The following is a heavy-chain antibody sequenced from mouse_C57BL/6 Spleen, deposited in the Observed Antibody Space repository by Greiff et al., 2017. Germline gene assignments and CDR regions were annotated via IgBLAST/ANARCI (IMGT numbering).Heavy chain of an antibody. V-gene: IGHV1-22*01. CDR2: INPNNGGT. Sequence: VQLKQSGPELVKPGASVKMSCKASGYTFTDYNMHWVKQSHGKSLEWIGYINPNNGGTSYNQKFKGKATLTVNKSSSTAYMELRSLTSEDSAVYYCALLCLRPFAYWGQGTLVTVSA. CDR3: ALLCLRPFAY. J-gene: IGHJ3*01. CDR1: GYTFTDYN. D-gene: IGHD2-2*01.